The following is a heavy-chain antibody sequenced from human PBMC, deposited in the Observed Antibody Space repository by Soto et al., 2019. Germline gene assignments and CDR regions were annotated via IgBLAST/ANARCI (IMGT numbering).Heavy chain of an antibody. J-gene: IGHJ4*02. D-gene: IGHD1-26*01. V-gene: IGHV3-74*01. CDR3: AKRRVAGGHFDY. CDR1: GFAFSTYW. Sequence: PGGTLRLSCAASGFAFSTYWMHWVRHAPRKGLVWVSRINSDGSSISYADSVKGRFTISRDNSKNTLSLQMNSLTAEDTAVYFCAKRRVAGGHFDYWGQGALVTVSS. CDR2: INSDGSSI.